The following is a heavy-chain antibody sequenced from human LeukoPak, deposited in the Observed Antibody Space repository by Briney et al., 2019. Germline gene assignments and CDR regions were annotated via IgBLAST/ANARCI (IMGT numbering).Heavy chain of an antibody. CDR2: IGGSGGST. Sequence: QTGGSLRLSCAASGFTFSTYAMSWVRQAPGKGLEWVSAIGGSGGSTYYADSVKGRFTISRDHSKKTLYMQMNSLRAEDTAVYYCAKGTYYYDSSGYYGTYYFDYWGQGTLVTVSS. V-gene: IGHV3-23*01. J-gene: IGHJ4*02. D-gene: IGHD3-22*01. CDR1: GFTFSTYA. CDR3: AKGTYYYDSSGYYGTYYFDY.